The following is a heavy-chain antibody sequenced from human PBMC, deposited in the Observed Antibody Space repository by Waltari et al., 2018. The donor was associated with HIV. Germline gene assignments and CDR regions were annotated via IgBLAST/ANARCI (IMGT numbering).Heavy chain of an antibody. Sequence: QVQLHQWGAGLLKPSETLSLTCAVYNDNGPSFSDYWWSFRDYYWTWMRQSPVKGLEWIGEVDHTGSTNYNGAFRGRVSVSVDTSKKQFSLRLSSVSDADTAVYFCARAVGYDYVWGSYADFWAQGTQVTVSS. V-gene: IGHV4-34*01. CDR3: ARAVGYDYVWGSYADF. D-gene: IGHD3-16*01. CDR1: NDNGPSFSDYWWSFRDYY. CDR2: VDHTGST. J-gene: IGHJ4*02.